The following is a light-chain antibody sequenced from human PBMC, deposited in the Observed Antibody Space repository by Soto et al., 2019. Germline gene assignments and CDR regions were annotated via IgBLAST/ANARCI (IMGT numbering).Light chain of an antibody. V-gene: IGKV3D-7*01. CDR1: QSVGSTY. CDR2: GAS. Sequence: ELVFTKFPVTLSLSPGERATLSCRASQSVGSTYLAWYQQKPGQAPRLLIYGASTRATGIPSRFRGSGSGTEFTLTVSTLQPDDFATYYCQQYKNYRTFGPRTKVDIK. J-gene: IGKJ1*01. CDR3: QQYKNYRT.